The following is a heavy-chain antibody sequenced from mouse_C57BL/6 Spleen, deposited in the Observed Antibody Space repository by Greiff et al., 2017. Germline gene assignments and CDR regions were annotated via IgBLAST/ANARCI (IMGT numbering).Heavy chain of an antibody. CDR3: ARLGRSHWYFDV. CDR2: IYPRSGNT. V-gene: IGHV1-81*01. J-gene: IGHJ1*03. CDR1: GYTFTSYG. Sequence: VQLQQSGAELARPGASVKLSCKASGYTFTSYGISWVKQRTGQGLEWIGEIYPRSGNTYYNEKFKGKATLTADKSSSTAYMELRSLTSEDSAVYFCARLGRSHWYFDVWGTGTTVTVSS. D-gene: IGHD4-1*01.